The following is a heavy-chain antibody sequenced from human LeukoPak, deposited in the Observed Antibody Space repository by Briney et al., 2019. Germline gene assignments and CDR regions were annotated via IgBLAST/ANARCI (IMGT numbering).Heavy chain of an antibody. CDR2: IYSGGST. V-gene: IGHV3-66*02. CDR3: ARETPELPMFDP. J-gene: IGHJ5*02. CDR1: GFTASSNY. Sequence: PGGSLRLSCAASGFTASSNYMSWVRQAPGKGLEWVSVIYSGGSTYYADSVKGRFTISRDNSKNTLYLQMNSLRAEDTAVYYCARETPELPMFDPWGQGTLVTVSS. D-gene: IGHD3-10*01.